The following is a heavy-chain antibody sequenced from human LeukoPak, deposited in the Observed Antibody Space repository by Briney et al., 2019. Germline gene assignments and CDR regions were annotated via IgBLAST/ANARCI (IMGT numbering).Heavy chain of an antibody. Sequence: GGSLRLSCAASGASGFTFSNHWMSWVRQAPGKGLEWVANIKQDGSEMYYVDSVKGRFTISRDNAENSLYLQMNSLRADDTAVYYCGRTGDLSDYWGREPWSPSPQ. V-gene: IGHV3-7*01. D-gene: IGHD7-27*01. CDR1: GFTFSNHW. CDR3: GRTGDLSDY. J-gene: IGHJ4*02. CDR2: IKQDGSEM.